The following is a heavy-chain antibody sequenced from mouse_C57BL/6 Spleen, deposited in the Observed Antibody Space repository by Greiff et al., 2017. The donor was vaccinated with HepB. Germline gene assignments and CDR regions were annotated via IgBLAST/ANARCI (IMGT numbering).Heavy chain of an antibody. CDR1: GYTFTSYW. Sequence: VQLQQPGAELVRPGTSVKLSCKASGYTFTSYWMHWVKQRPGQGLEWIGVIDPSDSYTNYNQKFKGKATLTVDTSSSTAYMQLSSLTSEDSAVYYCAAFYGSSPYAMDYWGQGTSVTVSS. D-gene: IGHD1-1*01. CDR3: AAFYGSSPYAMDY. J-gene: IGHJ4*01. V-gene: IGHV1-59*01. CDR2: IDPSDSYT.